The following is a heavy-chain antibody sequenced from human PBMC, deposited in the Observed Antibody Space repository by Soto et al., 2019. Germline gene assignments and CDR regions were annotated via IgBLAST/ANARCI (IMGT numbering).Heavy chain of an antibody. D-gene: IGHD3-22*01. CDR2: ISGSGGST. J-gene: IGHJ6*02. CDR1: TFTFSNYP. CDR3: AKGRNQYDSSGYYSFPLDV. V-gene: IGHV3-23*01. Sequence: GGSLRLSCAASTFTFSNYPMSWVRQAPGKGLEWVSSISGSGGSTNYADSVKGRFTISRDQSKNTLSLQMNSLRAEDKAVYYCAKGRNQYDSSGYYSFPLDVWGQGTTVTVSS.